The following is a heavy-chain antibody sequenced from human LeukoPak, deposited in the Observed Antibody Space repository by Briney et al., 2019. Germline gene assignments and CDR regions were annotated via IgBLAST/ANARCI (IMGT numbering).Heavy chain of an antibody. CDR2: INPNSGGT. D-gene: IGHD2-2*01. J-gene: IGHJ6*02. V-gene: IGHV1-2*02. CDR3: ARRHIVVVPAALSYYYYGMDV. CDR1: GYTFTGYY. Sequence: ASVKVSCKASGYTFTGYYMHWVRQAPGQGLEWMGWINPNSGGTNYAQKFQGRVTMTRDTSISTAYMELRSLRSDDTAVYYCARRHIVVVPAALSYYYYGMDVWGQGTTVTVSS.